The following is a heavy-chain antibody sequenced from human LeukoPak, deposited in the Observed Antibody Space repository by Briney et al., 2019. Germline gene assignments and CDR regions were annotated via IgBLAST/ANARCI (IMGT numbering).Heavy chain of an antibody. Sequence: SVKVSCKASGGTFSSYAISWVRQAPGQGLEWMGGIIPIFGTANYAQKFQGRVTITADESTSTAYMELSSLRSEDTAVYYCARVVNYYDSSGYDPDYWGQGTLVTVSS. CDR1: GGTFSSYA. J-gene: IGHJ4*02. CDR3: ARVVNYYDSSGYDPDY. D-gene: IGHD3-22*01. CDR2: IIPIFGTA. V-gene: IGHV1-69*01.